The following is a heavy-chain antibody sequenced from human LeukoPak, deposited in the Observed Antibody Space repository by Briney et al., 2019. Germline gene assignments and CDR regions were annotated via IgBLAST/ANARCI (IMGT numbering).Heavy chain of an antibody. CDR3: ARDAQRGFDYSNSLEY. CDR1: GFIYSHYG. D-gene: IGHD4-11*01. J-gene: IGHJ4*01. Sequence: GRSLRLSCAASGFIYSHYGMHWVSQAPGKGLEWVAVIWSDGSNRFYAGSVKGRFTISRDNSQNTLFLQMNSLRAEDTAMYYCARDAQRGFDYSNSLEYWGHGTLVTVSS. CDR2: IWSDGSNR. V-gene: IGHV3-33*01.